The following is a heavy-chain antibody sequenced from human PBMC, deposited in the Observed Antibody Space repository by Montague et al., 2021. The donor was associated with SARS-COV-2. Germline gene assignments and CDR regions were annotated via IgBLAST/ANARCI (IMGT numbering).Heavy chain of an antibody. Sequence: TLSLTCTVSRGSISSGGNYWSWIRQHPVKGLEWIGYSYHSGSTYYNPSLKSRVSISVDTSKNQFSLKLSSVTAADTAAYYCARGRRYSSTWYGAFDPWGQGMQVTVSS. J-gene: IGHJ5*02. D-gene: IGHD6-13*01. CDR1: RGSISSGGNY. CDR3: ARGRRYSSTWYGAFDP. V-gene: IGHV4-31*03. CDR2: SYHSGST.